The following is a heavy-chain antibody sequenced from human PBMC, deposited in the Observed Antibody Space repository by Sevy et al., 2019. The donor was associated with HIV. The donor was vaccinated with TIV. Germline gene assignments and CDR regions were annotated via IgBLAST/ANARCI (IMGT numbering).Heavy chain of an antibody. V-gene: IGHV3-23*01. CDR2: ISGSGGST. Sequence: GGSLRLSCAASGFTFSSYAMSWVRQAPGKGLEWLSAISGSGGSTYYADSVKGRFTISRDNSKNTLYLQMNSLRAEDTAVHYCAKDIAAAGRAEYFQHWGQGTLVTVSS. CDR1: GFTFSSYA. J-gene: IGHJ1*01. D-gene: IGHD6-13*01. CDR3: AKDIAAAGRAEYFQH.